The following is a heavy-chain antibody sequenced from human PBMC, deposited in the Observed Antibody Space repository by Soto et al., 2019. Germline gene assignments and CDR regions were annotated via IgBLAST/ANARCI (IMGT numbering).Heavy chain of an antibody. V-gene: IGHV1-46*01. CDR1: GYTFTNYY. D-gene: IGHD1-7*01. CDR3: ARDFSGTMDY. Sequence: ASVKVSCKASGYTFTNYYMHWVRQAPGQGLEWMGIIYPSGGSTRNAQKFQGRVTMTRDTSTSTVYMELSSLRSEDTAVYYCARDFSGTMDYWGRGPLVTVSS. J-gene: IGHJ4*02. CDR2: IYPSGGST.